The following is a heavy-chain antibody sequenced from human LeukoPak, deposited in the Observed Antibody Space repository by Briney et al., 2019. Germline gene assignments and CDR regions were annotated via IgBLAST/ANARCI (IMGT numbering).Heavy chain of an antibody. CDR2: ISSSSSYI. Sequence: GGSLRLSCTVSGFTVSSNSMSWVRQAPGKGLEWVSSISSSSSYIYYADSVKGRFTISRDNAKNSLYLQINSLRAEDTAVYYCARVGLDRRGYSGYEAFDYWGQGTLVTVSS. V-gene: IGHV3-21*01. D-gene: IGHD5-12*01. J-gene: IGHJ4*02. CDR3: ARVGLDRRGYSGYEAFDY. CDR1: GFTVSSNS.